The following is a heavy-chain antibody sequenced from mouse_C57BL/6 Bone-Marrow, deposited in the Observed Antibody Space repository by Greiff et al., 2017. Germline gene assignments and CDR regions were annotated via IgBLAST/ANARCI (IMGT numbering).Heavy chain of an antibody. J-gene: IGHJ2*01. V-gene: IGHV1-62-2*01. CDR3: ARPERSHCYFDY. Sequence: LQESGAELVKPGASVKLSCKASGYTFTEYTIHWVKQRSGKGLECIGWFYTGSGSIKYNEKFKDQATMTADKSSSTVYMELNRLTSEDSAFYFCARPERSHCYFDYWGKGTTLTVSS. CDR1: GYTFTEYT. CDR2: FYTGSGSI.